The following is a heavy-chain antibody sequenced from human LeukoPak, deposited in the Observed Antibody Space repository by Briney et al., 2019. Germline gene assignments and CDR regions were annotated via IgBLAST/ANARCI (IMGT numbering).Heavy chain of an antibody. D-gene: IGHD1-26*01. CDR1: GYAFTNYY. Sequence: GASVKVSCKASGYAFTNYYFDWVRQAPGQGLEWMGWINPYNNNTRHARKFLDRISLTTDSSTNTAYLELRSLSSDDTAVYFCARDNVGGSYPYYYYYGMDVWGQGTTVTVSS. CDR2: INPYNNNT. CDR3: ARDNVGGSYPYYYYYGMDV. J-gene: IGHJ6*02. V-gene: IGHV1-18*01.